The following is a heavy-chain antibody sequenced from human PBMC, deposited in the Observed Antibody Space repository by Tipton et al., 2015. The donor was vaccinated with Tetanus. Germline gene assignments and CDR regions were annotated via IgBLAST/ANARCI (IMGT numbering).Heavy chain of an antibody. D-gene: IGHD3-3*01. CDR1: GFTFSNYA. J-gene: IGHJ4*02. CDR2: ITGSGHISGSEGTT. V-gene: IGHV3-23*01. CDR3: AKDLWGGSNSAQIDF. Sequence: SLRLSCTASGFTFSNYAMNWVRQAPGKGLEWVSGITGSGHISGSEGTTYYADSVKGRFTISRDNSKKTVDLQMNSLRLEDTALYYCAKDLWGGSNSAQIDFWGQGTLVTVSS.